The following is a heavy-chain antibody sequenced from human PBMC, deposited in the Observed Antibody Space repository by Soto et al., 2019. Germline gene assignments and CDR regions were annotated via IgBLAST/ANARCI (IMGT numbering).Heavy chain of an antibody. CDR1: GFTFSSYG. CDR2: ISYDGSNK. V-gene: IGHV3-30*18. J-gene: IGHJ1*01. Sequence: QVQLVESGGGVVQPGRSLRLSCAASGFTFSSYGMHWVRQAPGKGLEWVAVISYDGSNKYYADSVKGRFTISRDNSKNTLYLQMNSLRAEDTAVYYCAKDPSRRESGSYRVRYFQHWGQGTLVTVSS. D-gene: IGHD1-26*01. CDR3: AKDPSRRESGSYRVRYFQH.